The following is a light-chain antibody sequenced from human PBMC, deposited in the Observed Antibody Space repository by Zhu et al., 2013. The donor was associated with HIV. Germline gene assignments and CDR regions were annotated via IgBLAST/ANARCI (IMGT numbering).Light chain of an antibody. Sequence: QSALTQPASVSGSPGQSITISCTGTSSDIASYNLVSWYQHHPGKAPKLMIYEGSKRPSGVSHRFSGSKSGNTASLTISGLQAEDEADYYCCSYAGRDTLIFGGGTKLTVL. CDR1: SSDIASYNL. J-gene: IGLJ2*01. CDR2: EGS. CDR3: CSYAGRDTLI. V-gene: IGLV2-23*01.